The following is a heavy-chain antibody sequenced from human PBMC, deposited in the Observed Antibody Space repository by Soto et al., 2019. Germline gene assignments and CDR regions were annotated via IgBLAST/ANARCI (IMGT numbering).Heavy chain of an antibody. CDR1: GFTFSDYY. D-gene: IGHD3-22*01. V-gene: IGHV3-11*01. J-gene: IGHJ6*02. CDR3: ARQKAWTGEWLSLYAPGMDV. CDR2: ISSSGSII. Sequence: GSLSLSCAASGFTFSDYYIRWIRPAPGKGLEWVSYISSSGSIIYYADSVKGRFTISRDNAKNSLYLQTNSLRAEDTAVYYCARQKAWTGEWLSLYAPGMDVWGQGTTVTAP.